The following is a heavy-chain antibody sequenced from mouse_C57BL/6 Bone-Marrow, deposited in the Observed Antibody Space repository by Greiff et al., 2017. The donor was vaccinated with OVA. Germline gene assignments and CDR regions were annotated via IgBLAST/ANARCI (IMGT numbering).Heavy chain of an antibody. CDR1: GYSITSAY. CDR2: ISYSGST. CDR3: ARLTGTNYYAMDY. Sequence: EVKLMESGPGLAKPSQTLSLTCSVTGYSITSAYWNWIRKFPGNKLEYMGYISYSGSTYYNPSLKSRISITRDTSKNQYYLQLNSVTTEDTATYYCARLTGTNYYAMDYWGQGTSVTVSS. V-gene: IGHV3-8*01. D-gene: IGHD4-1*01. J-gene: IGHJ4*01.